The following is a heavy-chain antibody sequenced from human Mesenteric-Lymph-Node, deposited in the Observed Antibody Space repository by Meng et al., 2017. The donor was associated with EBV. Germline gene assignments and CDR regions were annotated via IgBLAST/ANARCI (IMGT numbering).Heavy chain of an antibody. CDR2: IYYSGST. V-gene: IGHV4-39*01. D-gene: IGHD1-26*01. CDR1: GGSIRSSSYY. Sequence: QLQRQEAGPGRVKPSETLSLTCTVSGGSIRSSSYYWGWIRQSPGKGLEWIGSIYYSGSTYYNPSLKSRVTISVDTSKNQFSLKLSSVTAADTAVYYCARRVVGATTYFDYWGQGTLVTVSS. CDR3: ARRVVGATTYFDY. J-gene: IGHJ4*02.